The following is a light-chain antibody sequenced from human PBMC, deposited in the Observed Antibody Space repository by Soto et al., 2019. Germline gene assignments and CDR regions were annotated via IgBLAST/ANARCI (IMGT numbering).Light chain of an antibody. V-gene: IGLV2-14*01. CDR3: SSYTSSSTSEV. Sequence: QSALTQPASVSGSPGQSITISRTGTSSDVGGYNYVSWYQQHPGKAPKLMIYDVSNRPSGVSNRFSGSKSGNTASLTISGLQAEDEADYYCSSYTSSSTSEVFGGGTKLTVL. CDR2: DVS. CDR1: SSDVGGYNY. J-gene: IGLJ2*01.